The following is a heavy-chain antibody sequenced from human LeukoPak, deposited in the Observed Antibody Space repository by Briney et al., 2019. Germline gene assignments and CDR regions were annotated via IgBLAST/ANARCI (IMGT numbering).Heavy chain of an antibody. J-gene: IGHJ4*02. Sequence: GESLKISCKGSGYSFTSYWIGWVRQMPGKGLEWMGIIYPGESDTRYSPSFQGQVTISADKSISTAHLQWSSLKASDTAMYYCARLESSGYYYVNYWGQGTLVTVSS. CDR2: IYPGESDT. D-gene: IGHD3-22*01. V-gene: IGHV5-51*01. CDR3: ARLESSGYYYVNY. CDR1: GYSFTSYW.